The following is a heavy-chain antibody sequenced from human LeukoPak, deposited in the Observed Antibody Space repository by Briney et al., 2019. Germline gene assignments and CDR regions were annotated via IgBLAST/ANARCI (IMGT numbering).Heavy chain of an antibody. CDR3: AQTSLGYCSGGSCYPHY. V-gene: IGHV1-69*06. D-gene: IGHD2-15*01. CDR1: GGTFSSYA. Sequence: SVKVSCKASGGTFSSYAISWVRQPPGQGREWMGGIIPIFGTANYPQKFQGRVTITADKSESTAYMELSSLRSEDMAVYYCAQTSLGYCSGGSCYPHYWGQGTLVTVSS. J-gene: IGHJ4*02. CDR2: IIPIFGTA.